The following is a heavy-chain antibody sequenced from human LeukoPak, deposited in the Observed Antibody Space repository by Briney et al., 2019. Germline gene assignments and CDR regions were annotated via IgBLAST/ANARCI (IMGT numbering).Heavy chain of an antibody. D-gene: IGHD2-15*01. V-gene: IGHV4-4*07. CDR1: GGSISSYY. CDR2: IYTSGST. CDR3: ARGGRAARYYYYMDV. J-gene: IGHJ6*03. Sequence: SETLSLTCTVSGGSISSYYWSWIRQPAGKGLEWIGRIYTSGSTNYNPSLKSRVTMSVDTPNNPFSLKLSSVTAADTAVYYCARGGRAARYYYYMDVWGKGTTVTVSS.